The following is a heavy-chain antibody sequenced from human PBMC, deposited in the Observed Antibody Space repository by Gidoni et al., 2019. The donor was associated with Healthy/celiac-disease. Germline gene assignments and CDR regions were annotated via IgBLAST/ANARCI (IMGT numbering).Heavy chain of an antibody. Sequence: ASGGTFSSYAISWVRQAPGQGLEWMGGIIPIFGTANYAQKFRGRVTITADESTSTAYMELSSLRSEDTAVYYCARGYCSGASCYGYFDYWGQGTLVTVSS. D-gene: IGHD2-15*01. V-gene: IGHV1-69*01. CDR3: ARGYCSGASCYGYFDY. CDR1: GGTFSSYA. J-gene: IGHJ4*02. CDR2: IIPIFGTA.